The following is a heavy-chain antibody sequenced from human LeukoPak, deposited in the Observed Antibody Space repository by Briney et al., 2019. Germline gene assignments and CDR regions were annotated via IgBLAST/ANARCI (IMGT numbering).Heavy chain of an antibody. CDR1: GFTFSNAW. J-gene: IGHJ4*02. V-gene: IGHV3-15*05. Sequence: PGGSLRLSCAASGFTFSNAWMSWVRQAPGKGREWVGRIKSNPDGGTTDYAAPVKGRFTISRDDSKNTLFLQMNSLKTEDTAVYYCCTDQYAVSAAFDYWGQGTLVTVSS. CDR2: IKSNPDGGTT. D-gene: IGHD6-19*01. CDR3: CTDQYAVSAAFDY.